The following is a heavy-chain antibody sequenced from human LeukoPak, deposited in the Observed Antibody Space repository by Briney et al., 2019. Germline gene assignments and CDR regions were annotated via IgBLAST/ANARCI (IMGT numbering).Heavy chain of an antibody. CDR2: IYYSGST. Sequence: PSETLSLTCTVSGGSISSSSYYWGWIRQPPGKGLEWIGSIYYSGSTYYNPSLKSRVTISVDTSKNQFSLKLSSVTAADTAVYYCARASSGYYYEEVYAFDIWGQGTMVTVSS. V-gene: IGHV4-39*07. CDR3: ARASSGYYYEEVYAFDI. CDR1: GGSISSSSYY. J-gene: IGHJ3*02. D-gene: IGHD3-22*01.